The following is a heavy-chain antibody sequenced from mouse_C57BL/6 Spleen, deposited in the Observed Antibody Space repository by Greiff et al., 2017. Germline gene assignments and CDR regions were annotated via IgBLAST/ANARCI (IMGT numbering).Heavy chain of an antibody. V-gene: IGHV8-8*01. CDR3: ARICPRGYQYYFDY. CDR2: IWWDDDK. J-gene: IGHJ2*01. CDR1: GFSLSTFGMG. Sequence: QVTLKVSGPGILQPSQTPSLTCSFSGFSLSTFGMGVGWIRQPSGKGLEWLAHIWWDDDKYYNPALKSRLTISKDTSKNQVFLKIANVYTADTATYYCARICPRGYQYYFDYWGQGTTLTVSS. D-gene: IGHD2-2*01.